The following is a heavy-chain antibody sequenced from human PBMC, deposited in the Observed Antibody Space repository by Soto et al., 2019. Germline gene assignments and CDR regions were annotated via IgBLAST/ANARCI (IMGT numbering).Heavy chain of an antibody. CDR1: GLTISNAW. V-gene: IGHV3-15*07. Sequence: EVQLVASGGGFIYPGGSLRLSCAASGLTISNAWMNWVRQAPGKGLEWVGRIKTNTEGGTTDYAAAEKGRFTVSRDDSKNTLYLQMNSRKTEDPAVYYCTTGSVGGVWGQGTTVTVSS. J-gene: IGHJ6*02. CDR3: TTGSVGGV. D-gene: IGHD2-15*01. CDR2: IKTNTEGGTT.